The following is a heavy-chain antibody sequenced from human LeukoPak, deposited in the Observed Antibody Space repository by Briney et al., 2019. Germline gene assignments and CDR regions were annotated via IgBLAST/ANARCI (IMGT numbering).Heavy chain of an antibody. CDR2: IWDDGNNK. V-gene: IGHV3-33*01. D-gene: IGHD4-17*01. J-gene: IGHJ4*02. Sequence: SGGSLRLSCAASGFSFSNHGMHWVRQAPGKRLEWVAVIWDDGNNKRYANSVNGRFTISRDNSENTLYLQMNGLTAEDTAMYYCARYGDSHFDYWGQGTLVTVSS. CDR1: GFSFSNHG. CDR3: ARYGDSHFDY.